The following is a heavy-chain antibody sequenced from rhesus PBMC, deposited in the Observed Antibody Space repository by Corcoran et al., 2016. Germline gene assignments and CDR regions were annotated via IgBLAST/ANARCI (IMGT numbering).Heavy chain of an antibody. CDR3: ARDFSGYSSGWYYFDY. CDR2: IYGGSGST. V-gene: IGHV4-127*01. D-gene: IGHD6-31*01. CDR1: GYSISSGYG. Sequence: QVQLQESGPGLVKPSETLSLTCAVSGYSISSGYGWGWIRQPPGKGLEWLGQIYGGSGSTYYNPSLKSRVTGSKDTSKNQFSLKLSSVTAADTAVYYCARDFSGYSSGWYYFDYWGQGVLVTVSS. J-gene: IGHJ4*01.